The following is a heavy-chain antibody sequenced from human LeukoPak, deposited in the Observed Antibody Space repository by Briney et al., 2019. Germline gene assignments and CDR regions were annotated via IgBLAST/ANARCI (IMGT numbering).Heavy chain of an antibody. CDR2: ISGLGDII. Sequence: GGSLRLSCAASGFSFDDYAMNWVRQAPGKGLEWVSLISGLGDIIHYADSVKGRLTISRDNSRNSLYLQMNSLTTEDTAFYYCAKMGGQWLSMDSWGRGTLVTVSS. V-gene: IGHV3-43*02. CDR1: GFSFDDYA. J-gene: IGHJ4*02. CDR3: AKMGGQWLSMDS. D-gene: IGHD6-19*01.